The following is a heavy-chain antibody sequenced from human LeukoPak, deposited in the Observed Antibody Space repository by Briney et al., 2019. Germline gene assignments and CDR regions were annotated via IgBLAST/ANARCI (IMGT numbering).Heavy chain of an antibody. V-gene: IGHV1-18*01. D-gene: IGHD3-22*01. CDR1: GYTFTNYG. CDR3: ARSDVGYFYDSSGYYPLDY. Sequence: GASVTVSCKASGYTFTNYGVSWVRQAPGQGLEWMGWISAYTGNTNYAQKLEGRVTMTTDTSTTTAYMELRSLRSDDTAVYYCARSDVGYFYDSSGYYPLDYWGQGTLVTVSS. J-gene: IGHJ4*02. CDR2: ISAYTGNT.